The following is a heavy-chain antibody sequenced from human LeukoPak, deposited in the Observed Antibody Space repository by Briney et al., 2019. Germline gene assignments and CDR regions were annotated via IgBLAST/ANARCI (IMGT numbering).Heavy chain of an antibody. CDR1: GFTFSDYY. Sequence: KPGGSLRLSCAASGFTFSDYYMSWIRQAPGKGLEWVSYIISRSSYTNYADSVKGRFTISRDNAKNSLYLQMTSLRAADTDVYYCERGGLLPLDYWGQGTLVTVSS. D-gene: IGHD2-15*01. CDR2: IISRSSYT. V-gene: IGHV3-11*06. CDR3: ERGGLLPLDY. J-gene: IGHJ4*02.